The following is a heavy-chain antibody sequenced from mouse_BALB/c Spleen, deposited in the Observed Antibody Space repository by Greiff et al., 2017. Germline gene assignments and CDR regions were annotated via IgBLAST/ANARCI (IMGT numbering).Heavy chain of an antibody. CDR1: GFTFSDYY. D-gene: IGHD2-2*01. CDR3: AREGGYGYAMDY. CDR2: ISDGGSYT. Sequence: EVKLVESGGGLVKPGGSLKLSCAASGFTFSDYYMYWVRQTPEKRLEWVATISDGGSYTYYPDSVKGRFTISRDNAKNNLYLQMSSLKSEDTAMYYCAREGGYGYAMDYWGQGTSVTVSS. J-gene: IGHJ4*01. V-gene: IGHV5-4*02.